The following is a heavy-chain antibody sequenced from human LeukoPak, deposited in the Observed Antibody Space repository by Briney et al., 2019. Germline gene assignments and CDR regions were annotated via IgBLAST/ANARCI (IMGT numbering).Heavy chain of an antibody. V-gene: IGHV4-59*08. CDR3: ARHAWSSDAFDI. CDR1: GGSISSYY. J-gene: IGHJ3*02. D-gene: IGHD3-16*01. Sequence: SETLSLTCTVSGGSISSYYWSCIRQPPGKGLEWIGYIYYSGSTNYNPSLKSRVTISVDTSKNQFSLKLSSVTAADTAVYYCARHAWSSDAFDIWGQGTMVTVSS. CDR2: IYYSGST.